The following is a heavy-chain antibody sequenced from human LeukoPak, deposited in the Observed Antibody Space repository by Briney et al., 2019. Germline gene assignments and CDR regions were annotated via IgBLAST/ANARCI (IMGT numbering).Heavy chain of an antibody. CDR3: ATYYYGSGSYPHFDY. Sequence: SETLSLTCTVSGGSISSYYWSWIRQPPGKGLEWIGYIYYSGSTNYNPSLKSRVTISVKTSKNQFSLKLSSVTAADTAVYYCATYYYGSGSYPHFDYWGQGTLVTVSS. CDR1: GGSISSYY. CDR2: IYYSGST. D-gene: IGHD3-10*01. J-gene: IGHJ4*02. V-gene: IGHV4-59*12.